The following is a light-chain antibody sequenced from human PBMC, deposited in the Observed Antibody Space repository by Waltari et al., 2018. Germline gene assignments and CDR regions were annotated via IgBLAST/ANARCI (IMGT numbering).Light chain of an antibody. J-gene: IGLJ2*01. V-gene: IGLV2-11*01. CDR2: DVS. CDR3: CSYAGSYVV. Sequence: QSALTQPRSVSGSPGQSVTISCTGTSRDVGGYNYVSWYQQHPVKAPKLMIYDVSKRPSGVPDRFSGSKSGNTASLTISGLQAEDEADYYCCSYAGSYVVFGGGTKLTVL. CDR1: SRDVGGYNY.